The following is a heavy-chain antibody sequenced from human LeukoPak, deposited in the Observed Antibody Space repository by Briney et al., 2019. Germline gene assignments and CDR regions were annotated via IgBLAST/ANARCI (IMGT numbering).Heavy chain of an antibody. D-gene: IGHD5-18*01. CDR1: GFTVGDHA. V-gene: IGHV3-49*04. J-gene: IGHJ6*02. CDR3: ARGPIQLWIHNAMDV. CDR2: IRSKAYRGTT. Sequence: GGSMRLSCRGSGFTVGDHAMSWVRQAPGKGLEWVGFIRSKAYRGTTEYAASVRGRFTISRDDSANVAYLQMSSLTTEDTAVYYCARGPIQLWIHNAMDVWGQGTTVTVSS.